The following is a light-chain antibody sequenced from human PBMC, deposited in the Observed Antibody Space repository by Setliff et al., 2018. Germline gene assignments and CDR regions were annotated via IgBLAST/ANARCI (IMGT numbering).Light chain of an antibody. CDR1: SGAVTNGHY. J-gene: IGLJ2*01. V-gene: IGLV7-46*01. Sequence: QAVVTQEPSLTVSPGGTVTLTCGSSSGAVTNGHYPYWFQQRPGQAPTTLIYDTSNKYSWTPARFSGSLPGGKAALTLSGAQPEDEADYFCFLSYYGTVVFGGGTKVTVL. CDR2: DTS. CDR3: FLSYYGTVV.